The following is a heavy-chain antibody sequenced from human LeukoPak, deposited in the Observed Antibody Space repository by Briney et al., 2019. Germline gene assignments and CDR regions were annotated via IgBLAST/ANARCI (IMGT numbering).Heavy chain of an antibody. D-gene: IGHD3-22*01. J-gene: IGHJ4*02. CDR1: GFTVSSNY. CDR2: IYSGGSI. V-gene: IGHV3-53*01. Sequence: GGSLRLSCAASGFTVSSNYMSWVRQAPGKGLEWVSVIYSGGSIYYADSVKGRFTISRDNSKNTLYLQMNSLRAEDTAVYYCAGATFDYYDSSGYYDYWGQGTLVTVSS. CDR3: AGATFDYYDSSGYYDY.